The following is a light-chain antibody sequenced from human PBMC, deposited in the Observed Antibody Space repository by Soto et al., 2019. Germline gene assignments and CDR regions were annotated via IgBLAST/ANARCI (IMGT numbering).Light chain of an antibody. V-gene: IGKV1-39*01. J-gene: IGKJ4*01. CDR3: QQTYSDIS. Sequence: DVRMTQSPSSLSASVGDTITITCRASRTINTYLNWFQQKPGEPPRLLIYGASTLHDGVPSRFSGGGSGADFTLTISELQPEDFASYHCQQTYSDISFGGGTKV. CDR2: GAS. CDR1: RTINTY.